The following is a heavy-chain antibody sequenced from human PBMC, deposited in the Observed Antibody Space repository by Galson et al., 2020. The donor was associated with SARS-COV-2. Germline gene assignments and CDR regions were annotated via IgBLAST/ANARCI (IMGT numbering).Heavy chain of an antibody. CDR3: ARYAGGVVGTFDT. J-gene: IGHJ3*02. D-gene: IGHD3-16*01. CDR1: GGSISSSSYY. Sequence: ASETLSLTCTVSGGSISSSSYYWGWIRQPPGKGLEWIGSILYSGSTYYNPSLKSRVTISVDTSKNQFSLKLSSVTAADTAVYYCARYAGGVVGTFDTGGQGGMVTV. CDR2: ILYSGST. V-gene: IGHV4-39*07.